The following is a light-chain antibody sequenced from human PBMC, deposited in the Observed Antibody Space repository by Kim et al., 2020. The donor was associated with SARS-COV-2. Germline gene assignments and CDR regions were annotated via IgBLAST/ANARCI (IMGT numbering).Light chain of an antibody. CDR2: GTS. Sequence: PGERATLSCRASQSVSSTYFAWYQHKPGRAPRLLIYGTSSRATGIPDRFSGSGSGTDFTLTIGRLEPEDSALYYCQQYGSSPLTFGGGTKLEI. CDR1: QSVSSTY. CDR3: QQYGSSPLT. J-gene: IGKJ4*01. V-gene: IGKV3-20*01.